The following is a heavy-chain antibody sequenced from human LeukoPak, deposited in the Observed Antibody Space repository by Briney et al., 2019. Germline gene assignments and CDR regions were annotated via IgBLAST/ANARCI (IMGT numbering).Heavy chain of an antibody. J-gene: IGHJ4*02. CDR3: ARAHGAAAGLFDY. D-gene: IGHD6-13*01. V-gene: IGHV1-2*02. CDR1: GYTFTGYY. CDR2: INPNSGGT. Sequence: RRASVKVSCKASGYTFTGYYMHWVRQAPGQGLEWMGWINPNSGGTNYAQKFQGRVTMTRDTSISTAYMELSRLRSDDTAVYYCARAHGAAAGLFDYWGQGTLVTVSS.